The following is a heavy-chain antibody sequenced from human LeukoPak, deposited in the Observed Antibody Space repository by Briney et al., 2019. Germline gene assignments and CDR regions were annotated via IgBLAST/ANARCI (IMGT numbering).Heavy chain of an antibody. J-gene: IGHJ3*02. CDR1: GGSIXSXXXX. CDR3: ASEGPYSGTTDAFDI. Sequence: PSETLSLTCTVSGGSIXSXXXXXGXXXQPXXXXLXXIGXIYYXGSTYYNPSLKSRVTISVDTSKNQFSLKLSSVTAADTAVYYCASEGPYSGTTDAFDIWGQGTMVTVSS. D-gene: IGHD1-26*01. CDR2: IYYXGST. V-gene: IGHV4-39*01.